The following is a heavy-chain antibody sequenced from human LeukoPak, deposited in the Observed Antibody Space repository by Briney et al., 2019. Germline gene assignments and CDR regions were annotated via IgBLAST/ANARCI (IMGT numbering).Heavy chain of an antibody. V-gene: IGHV4-34*01. J-gene: IGHJ5*02. CDR2: INHSGST. Sequence: SETLSLTCAVYGGSFSGYYWSWIRQPPGKGLEWIGEINHSGSTNYNPSLKSRVTISVDTSKNQFSLKLSSVTAADTAVYYCARLKGGWSPWGQGTLVTVSS. CDR3: ARLKGGWSP. CDR1: GGSFSGYY. D-gene: IGHD6-19*01.